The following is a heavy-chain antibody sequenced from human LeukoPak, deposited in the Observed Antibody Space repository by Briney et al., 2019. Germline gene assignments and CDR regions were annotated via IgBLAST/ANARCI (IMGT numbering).Heavy chain of an antibody. V-gene: IGHV1-18*01. CDR2: ISTVNGNS. CDR3: ARVRDSDNWWGAFDI. Sequence: ASVKVSCKASGYRFSSSGITWVRQAPGQGPEWMGWISTVNGNSRYAQNFQGRFTLTTDTSTNTAHLELTSLRSDDTAIYYCARVRDSDNWWGAFDIWGQGTMVTVSS. CDR1: GYRFSSSG. D-gene: IGHD1-1*01. J-gene: IGHJ3*02.